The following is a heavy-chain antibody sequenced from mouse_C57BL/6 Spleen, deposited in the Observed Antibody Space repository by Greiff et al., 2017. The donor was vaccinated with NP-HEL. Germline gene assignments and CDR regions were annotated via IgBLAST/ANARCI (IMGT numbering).Heavy chain of an antibody. J-gene: IGHJ4*01. CDR2: ISSGGSYT. V-gene: IGHV5-6*01. CDR3: ARPPQLAYYYAMDY. D-gene: IGHD6-1*01. CDR1: GFTFSSYG. Sequence: EVQGVESGGDLVKPGGSLKLSCAASGFTFSSYGMSWVRQTPDKRLEWVATISSGGSYTYYPDSVKGRFTISRDNAKNTLYLQMSSLKSEDTAMYYCARPPQLAYYYAMDYWGQGTSVTVSS.